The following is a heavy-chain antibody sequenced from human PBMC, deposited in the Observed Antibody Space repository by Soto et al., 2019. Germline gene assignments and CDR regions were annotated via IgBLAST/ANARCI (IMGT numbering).Heavy chain of an antibody. CDR2: INHSGST. Sequence: SETLSLTCAVYGGSFSGYYWSWIRQPPGKGLEWIGEINHSGSTNYNPSLKSRVTISVDTSKNQFSLNLSSVTAADTAVYYCARKRRSSYDIVMLYYYYYGIDVWGQGTTVTVFS. CDR1: GGSFSGYY. V-gene: IGHV4-34*01. CDR3: ARKRRSSYDIVMLYYYYYGIDV. J-gene: IGHJ6*02. D-gene: IGHD3-9*01.